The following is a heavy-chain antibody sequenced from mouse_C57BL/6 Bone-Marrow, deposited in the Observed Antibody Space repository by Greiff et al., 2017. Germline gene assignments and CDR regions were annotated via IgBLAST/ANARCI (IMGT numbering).Heavy chain of an antibody. V-gene: IGHV1-26*01. CDR3: ARDLYYGNPYYYAMDC. D-gene: IGHD2-1*01. Sequence: VQLQQSGPELVQPGASVKISCKASGYTFTDYYMNWVKQSPGKSLEWIGAINPNNGGTSYNQKFKGKATLTVDKSSSTAYMELRSLTSEDSAVYYGARDLYYGNPYYYAMDCWGKGTSVTVSS. CDR2: INPNNGGT. J-gene: IGHJ4*01. CDR1: GYTFTDYY.